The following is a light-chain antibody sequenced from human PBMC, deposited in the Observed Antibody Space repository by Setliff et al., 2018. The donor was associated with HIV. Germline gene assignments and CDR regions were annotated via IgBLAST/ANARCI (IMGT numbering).Light chain of an antibody. CDR3: AAWDDSLSGYV. Sequence: VLTQPPSASGTPGQRVTISCSGGNSNIGSNYVYWYQQLPGTASKLLIYRNDQRPSGVPDRFSGSKSGTSASLAISGLRSEDEADYYCAAWDDSLSGYVFGTGTKVTVL. J-gene: IGLJ1*01. V-gene: IGLV1-47*01. CDR2: RND. CDR1: NSNIGSNY.